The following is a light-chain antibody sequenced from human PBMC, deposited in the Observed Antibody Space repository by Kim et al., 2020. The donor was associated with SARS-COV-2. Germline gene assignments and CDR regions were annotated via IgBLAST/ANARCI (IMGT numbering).Light chain of an antibody. CDR1: QDIKNH. J-gene: IGKJ4*01. CDR2: DVA. V-gene: IGKV1-33*01. Sequence: SATVGDRVTLNCQASQDIKNHLNWYQQKPGKAPKVLIYDVANLETGVPSRFSGSGSGTDFTFTISSLQPEDIATYYCQQYENKLTFGGGTKVDIK. CDR3: QQYENKLT.